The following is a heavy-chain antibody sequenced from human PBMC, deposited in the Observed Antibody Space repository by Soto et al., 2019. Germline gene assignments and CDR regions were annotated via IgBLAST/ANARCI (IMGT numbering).Heavy chain of an antibody. CDR2: IWYDGSNK. V-gene: IGHV3-33*01. CDR1: GFTFRDYG. J-gene: IGHJ4*02. Sequence: TGGSLRLSCAASGFTFRDYGMHWVRQAPGKGLEWVAVIWYDGSNKYYADSVRGRFTISRDNSKNTLYLQMNSLRAEDTAVYYCARGNYDRSGYPDYWGQGTLVTVSS. CDR3: ARGNYDRSGYPDY. D-gene: IGHD3-22*01.